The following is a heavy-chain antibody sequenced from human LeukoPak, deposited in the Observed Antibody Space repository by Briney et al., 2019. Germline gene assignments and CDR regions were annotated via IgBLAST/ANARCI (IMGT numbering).Heavy chain of an antibody. Sequence: KPSETLSLTCTVSGGSISSYYWSWIRQPAGKGLEWIGRVYSSGNTNYNPSLKSRVTISIDTSKNQFSLKLSSVTAADTAAYYCARGEGSSSSNWFDPWGQGTLVTVSS. D-gene: IGHD6-6*01. V-gene: IGHV4-4*07. CDR1: GGSISSYY. CDR3: ARGEGSSSSNWFDP. CDR2: VYSSGNT. J-gene: IGHJ5*02.